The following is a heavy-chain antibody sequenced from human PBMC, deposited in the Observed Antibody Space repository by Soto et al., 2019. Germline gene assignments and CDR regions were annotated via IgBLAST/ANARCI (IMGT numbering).Heavy chain of an antibody. CDR2: TYYRSKWHN. Sequence: SQTLSLTCAISGDSVSSNSAAWNWIRRSPWRGLEWLGRTYYRSKWHNDSAISVKSRITINPDTSKNQFSLQLNSVTPEDTAVYYCARDRAQYGMDVWGQGTTVTVSS. D-gene: IGHD3-10*01. CDR1: GDSVSSNSAA. CDR3: ARDRAQYGMDV. V-gene: IGHV6-1*01. J-gene: IGHJ6*02.